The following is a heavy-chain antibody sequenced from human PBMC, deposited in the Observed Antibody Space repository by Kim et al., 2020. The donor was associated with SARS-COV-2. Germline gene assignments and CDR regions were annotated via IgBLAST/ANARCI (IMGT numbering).Heavy chain of an antibody. D-gene: IGHD3-9*01. CDR3: ARDRLVLRYFDWLPGMDPGMDV. J-gene: IGHJ6*02. Sequence: KGRFTISRDNAKNSLYLQMNSLRAEDTAVYYCARDRLVLRYFDWLPGMDPGMDVWGQGTTVTVSS. V-gene: IGHV3-11*06.